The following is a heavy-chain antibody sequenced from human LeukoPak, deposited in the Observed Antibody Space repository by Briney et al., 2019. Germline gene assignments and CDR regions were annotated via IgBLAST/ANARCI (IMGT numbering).Heavy chain of an antibody. D-gene: IGHD4-17*01. Sequence: GGSLRLSCAASGFTFSEYYMNWIRQTPGKGLEWVSYISSGASYTDYADSVKGRFTISRDNAKNSLYLQMNSLRAEDTAVYYCAREMTTTGGTYDYWGQGTLVTVSS. CDR2: ISSGASYT. CDR1: GFTFSEYY. J-gene: IGHJ4*02. CDR3: AREMTTTGGTYDY. V-gene: IGHV3-11*05.